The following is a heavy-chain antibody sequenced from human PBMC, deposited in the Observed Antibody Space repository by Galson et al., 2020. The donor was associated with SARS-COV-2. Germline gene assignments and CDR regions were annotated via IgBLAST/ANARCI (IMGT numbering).Heavy chain of an antibody. CDR1: GYTFTSYG. CDR3: ARDGNTRDWLLRPDYYYYYGMDV. D-gene: IGHD3-9*01. V-gene: IGHV1-18*01. Sequence: ASVKVSCKASGYTFTSYGISWVRQAPGQGLEWMGWISAYTGNTNYAQKLQGRVNMTTDTSTSTAYMELRSLRSDDTAVYYCARDGNTRDWLLRPDYYYYYGMDVWGQGTTVTVSS. J-gene: IGHJ6*02. CDR2: ISAYTGNT.